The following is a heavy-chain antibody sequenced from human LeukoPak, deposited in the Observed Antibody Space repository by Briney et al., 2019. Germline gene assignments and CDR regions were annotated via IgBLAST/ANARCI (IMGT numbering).Heavy chain of an antibody. CDR1: GYTFTSSG. V-gene: IGHV1-18*01. CDR3: ATDPMVTSYYYYGMDV. J-gene: IGHJ6*02. D-gene: IGHD5-18*01. CDR2: ISAYNGNT. Sequence: GASVKVSCKASGYTFTSSGISWVRQAPGQGLEGMGWISAYNGNTNYAQKFQGRVTMTTDTSTSTAYMQLRSLRSDNTVVYYCATDPMVTSYYYYGMDVWGQGTTVTVSS.